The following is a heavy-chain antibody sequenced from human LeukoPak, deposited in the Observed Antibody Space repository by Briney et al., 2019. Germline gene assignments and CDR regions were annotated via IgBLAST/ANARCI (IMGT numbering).Heavy chain of an antibody. CDR2: IYYSGST. Sequence: SETLSLTCTVSGGSISSSSYYWGWIRQPPGKGLEWIGSIYYSGSTYYNPSLKSRVTISADTSKNQFSLKLSSVTAADTAVYYCARDRYYYDSSGYFAPQAFDIWGQGTMVTVSS. CDR1: GGSISSSSYY. D-gene: IGHD3-22*01. V-gene: IGHV4-39*07. J-gene: IGHJ3*02. CDR3: ARDRYYYDSSGYFAPQAFDI.